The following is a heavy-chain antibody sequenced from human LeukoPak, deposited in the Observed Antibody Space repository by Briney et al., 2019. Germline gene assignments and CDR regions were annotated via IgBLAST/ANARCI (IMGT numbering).Heavy chain of an antibody. Sequence: SETLSLTCTVSGGSISSNDYYWSWIRQPPGKGLEWIGYIYYSGSTYYNPSLKSRLTISADTSKNQFSLKLSSVTAADTAVYYCARDRDFWSGYFDYWGQGTLVTVSS. CDR3: ARDRDFWSGYFDY. CDR2: IYYSGST. D-gene: IGHD3-3*01. J-gene: IGHJ4*02. CDR1: GGSISSNDYY. V-gene: IGHV4-30-4*01.